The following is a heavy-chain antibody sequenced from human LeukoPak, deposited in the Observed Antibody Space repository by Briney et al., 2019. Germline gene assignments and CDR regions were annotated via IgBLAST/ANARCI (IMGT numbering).Heavy chain of an antibody. CDR2: INHSGST. J-gene: IGHJ4*02. V-gene: IGHV4-34*01. CDR1: GGSFSGYY. D-gene: IGHD6-19*01. Sequence: SETLSLTCAVYGGSFSGYYWSWIRQPPGKGPEWIGEINHSGSTNYNPSLRSRVTVSVHTSKNQLSLKLSSMTAADTAVYYCARQWLVSPLFDYWGQGSLVTVSS. CDR3: ARQWLVSPLFDY.